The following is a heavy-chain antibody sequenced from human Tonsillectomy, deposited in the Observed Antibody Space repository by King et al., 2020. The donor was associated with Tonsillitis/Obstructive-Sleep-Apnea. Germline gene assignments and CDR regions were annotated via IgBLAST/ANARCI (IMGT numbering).Heavy chain of an antibody. V-gene: IGHV4-34*01. CDR1: GGSFSGYY. CDR3: ARVGGVDIVVVPAAMDI. D-gene: IGHD2-2*01. Sequence: VQLPQWGAGLLKPSETLSLTCAVYGGSFSGYYWSWIRQPPGKGLEWIGEINHSGSTNYNPSLKSRVTISVDTSKNQFSLKLSSVTAADTAVYYCARVGGVDIVVVPAAMDIWGQGTLVTVSS. J-gene: IGHJ4*02. CDR2: INHSGST.